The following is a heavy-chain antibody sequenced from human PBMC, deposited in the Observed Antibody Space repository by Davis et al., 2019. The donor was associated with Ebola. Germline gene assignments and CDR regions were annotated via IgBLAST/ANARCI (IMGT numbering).Heavy chain of an antibody. D-gene: IGHD2-21*02. CDR2: IYYSGST. Sequence: MPSETLSLTCTAPGGSTSSYHWSWIRQPPGKGLEWIGYIYYSGSTYYNPSLKNRVTISVDTSKNQFPLKVTSVTAADTAVYYCARQRFLPVTGGFDYWGQGTLVTVSS. V-gene: IGHV4-59*08. J-gene: IGHJ4*02. CDR3: ARQRFLPVTGGFDY. CDR1: GGSTSSYH.